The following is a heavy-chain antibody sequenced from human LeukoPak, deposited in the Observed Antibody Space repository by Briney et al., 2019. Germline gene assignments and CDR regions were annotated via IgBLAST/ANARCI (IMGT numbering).Heavy chain of an antibody. D-gene: IGHD5-18*01. CDR1: GGSISSSSYY. J-gene: IGHJ4*02. Sequence: NPSETLSLTCTVSGGSISSSSYYWGWIRQPPGKGLEWIGSIYYSGSTYYNPSLKSRVTISVDTSKNQFSLKLSSVTAADTAVYYCARKVIGYSYVLDYWGQGTLVTVSS. CDR3: ARKVIGYSYVLDY. V-gene: IGHV4-39*07. CDR2: IYYSGST.